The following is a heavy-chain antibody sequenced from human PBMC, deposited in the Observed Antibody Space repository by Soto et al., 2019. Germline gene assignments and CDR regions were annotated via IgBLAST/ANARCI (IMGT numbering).Heavy chain of an antibody. V-gene: IGHV1-69*01. CDR3: ARVTRPYYYDSSGYYYHY. CDR1: GGTFSSYA. Sequence: QVQLVQSGAEVKKPGSSVKVSCKASGGTFSSYAISWVRQAPGQGLEWMGGIIPIFGTANYAQKFQGRVTITAYESASTAYMELSSLRSEDTAVYYCARVTRPYYYDSSGYYYHYWGQGTLVTVSA. J-gene: IGHJ4*02. D-gene: IGHD3-22*01. CDR2: IIPIFGTA.